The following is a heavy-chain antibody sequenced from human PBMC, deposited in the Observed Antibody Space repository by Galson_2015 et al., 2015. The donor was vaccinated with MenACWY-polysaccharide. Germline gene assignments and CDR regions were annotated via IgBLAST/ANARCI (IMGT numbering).Heavy chain of an antibody. V-gene: IGHV6-1*01. CDR1: GDSVPSNSAA. Sequence: CAISGDSVPSNSAAWNWVRQSPSRGLEWLGRTYYRSKWSNNYAVSLRSRITINADTSKNQFSLQLNSMTPEDTAVYYCARDMNGDVGLDYWGQGTLVTVSS. CDR2: TYYRSKWSN. J-gene: IGHJ4*02. CDR3: ARDMNGDVGLDY. D-gene: IGHD7-27*01.